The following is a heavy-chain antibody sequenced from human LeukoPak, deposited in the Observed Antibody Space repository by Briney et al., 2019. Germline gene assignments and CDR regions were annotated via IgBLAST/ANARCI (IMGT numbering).Heavy chain of an antibody. J-gene: IGHJ4*02. D-gene: IGHD4-23*01. Sequence: PGGSLRLSCAASGFTFSSYAMSWVRQVPGKGLEWVSVISDSGGSTYNADSVKGRFTISRDNSKNTLYLQMNSLRAEDTAVYYCAKEKSQNGGNPLGFFDYWGQGTLVTVSS. V-gene: IGHV3-23*01. CDR3: AKEKSQNGGNPLGFFDY. CDR1: GFTFSSYA. CDR2: ISDSGGST.